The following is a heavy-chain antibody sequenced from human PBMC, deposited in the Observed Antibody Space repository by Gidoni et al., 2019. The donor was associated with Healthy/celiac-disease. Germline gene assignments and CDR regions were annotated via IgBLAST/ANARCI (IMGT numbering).Heavy chain of an antibody. Sequence: QVQLVESGGGVVQPGRSLRLSCAASGFTFSSYGRHWVRPAPGKGLEWVAVIWYDGSNKYYADSVKGRFTISRDNSKNTLYLQMNSLRAEDTAVYYCAKQWLVGQSGYYFDYWGQGTLVTVSS. J-gene: IGHJ4*02. CDR2: IWYDGSNK. CDR3: AKQWLVGQSGYYFDY. V-gene: IGHV3-33*06. D-gene: IGHD6-19*01. CDR1: GFTFSSYG.